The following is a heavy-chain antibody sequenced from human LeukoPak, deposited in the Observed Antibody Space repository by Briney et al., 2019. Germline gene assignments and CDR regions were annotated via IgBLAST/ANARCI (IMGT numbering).Heavy chain of an antibody. D-gene: IGHD5-18*01. Sequence: SETLSLTCTVCGVSISSYYWSWLRQPAGEGLEWIVRIYTSGRTNYNPSLKSRVTMSVDTSKNQFSLKLSSVTAADTAVYYCARDRGYSYAFGYWGQGTLVTVSS. V-gene: IGHV4-4*07. CDR3: ARDRGYSYAFGY. J-gene: IGHJ4*02. CDR1: GVSISSYY. CDR2: IYTSGRT.